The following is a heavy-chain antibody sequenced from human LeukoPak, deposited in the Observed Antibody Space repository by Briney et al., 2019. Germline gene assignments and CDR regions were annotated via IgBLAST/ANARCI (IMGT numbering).Heavy chain of an antibody. CDR1: GDSFSSHY. CDR2: ISYIGST. Sequence: SETLSLTCAVSGDSFSSHYWTWLRQPPGKGLERIGYISYIGSTNYNRSLKSRVTISIDTSKNQFSLKLSSVTGADTAVYYCARYVVTVTKGFDIWGQGTMVSVSS. CDR3: ARYVVTVTKGFDI. J-gene: IGHJ3*02. V-gene: IGHV4-59*11. D-gene: IGHD4-17*01.